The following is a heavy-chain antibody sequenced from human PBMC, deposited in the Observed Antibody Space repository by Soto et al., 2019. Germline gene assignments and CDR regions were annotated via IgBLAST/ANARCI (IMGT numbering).Heavy chain of an antibody. J-gene: IGHJ6*02. CDR2: INPSGGST. CDR1: GYTFTSYY. Sequence: ASVKVSCKASGYTFTSYYMHWVRQAPGQGLEWMGIINPSGGSTSYAQKFQGRVTMTRDTSTSTVYMELSSLRSEDTAVYYCARVGRLYGDYVDYYYYGMDVWGQGTQVTVSS. V-gene: IGHV1-46*01. CDR3: ARVGRLYGDYVDYYYYGMDV. D-gene: IGHD4-17*01.